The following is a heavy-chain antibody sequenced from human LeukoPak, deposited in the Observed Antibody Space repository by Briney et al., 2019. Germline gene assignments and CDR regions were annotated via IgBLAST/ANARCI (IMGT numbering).Heavy chain of an antibody. D-gene: IGHD2-2*01. CDR3: AKGFFCSSPSCYFGGSIDY. V-gene: IGHV3-23*01. CDR2: ISGSGGST. Sequence: AGGSLRLSCAASGFTFSSYAMSWVRQAPGKGLEWVSAISGSGGSTYYADSVKGRFTISRDNTKNTLYLQMNSLRAEDTAVYYYAKGFFCSSPSCYFGGSIDYGGRGTLVTV. J-gene: IGHJ4*02. CDR1: GFTFSSYA.